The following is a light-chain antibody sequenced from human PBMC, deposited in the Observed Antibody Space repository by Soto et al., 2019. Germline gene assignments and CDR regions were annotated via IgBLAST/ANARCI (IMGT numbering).Light chain of an antibody. J-gene: IGKJ2*01. CDR3: QQYAGSPPYT. V-gene: IGKV3-20*01. CDR1: QSVSSIY. CDR2: GAS. Sequence: EIVLTQSPGTLSLSPGERATLSCRASQSVSSIYLAWYQQKPGQAPRLLIYGASSRATGIPDRFSGGGSGTDFTLSISTLQPEGFAMYYCQQYAGSPPYTFGQGTKLEIK.